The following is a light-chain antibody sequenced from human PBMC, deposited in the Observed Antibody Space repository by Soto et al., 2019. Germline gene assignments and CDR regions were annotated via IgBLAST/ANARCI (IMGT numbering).Light chain of an antibody. CDR2: DAS. V-gene: IGKV3-11*01. CDR3: QQRARWPIT. CDR1: ESVSNY. Sequence: EIVLTQSPTTLSLSPGERATLSCRASESVSNYLIWYQQRPGQAPRLLISDASNRATGIPARFSGSGSGTDFTLTISSLEPEDFAVYYCQQRARWPITFGQGTRLEIK. J-gene: IGKJ5*01.